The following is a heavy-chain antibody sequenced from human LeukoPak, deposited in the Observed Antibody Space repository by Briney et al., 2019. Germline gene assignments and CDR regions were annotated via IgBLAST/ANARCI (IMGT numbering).Heavy chain of an antibody. Sequence: QTGGSLRLSRAASGFTFSSYTMTWVRQAPGKGLEWVAAISGSGGSTYYADSVKGRFTISRDNSKNTPYLQRNSLRAEDTALYYCAKSSAYWATGYFDYWGQGTLVTVSS. CDR3: AKSSAYWATGYFDY. J-gene: IGHJ4*02. D-gene: IGHD2-21*01. CDR2: ISGSGGST. V-gene: IGHV3-23*01. CDR1: GFTFSSYT.